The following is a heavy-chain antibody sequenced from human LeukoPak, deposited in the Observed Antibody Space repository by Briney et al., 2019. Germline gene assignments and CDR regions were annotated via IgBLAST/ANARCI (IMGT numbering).Heavy chain of an antibody. CDR1: GGSISSYY. V-gene: IGHV4-59*01. D-gene: IGHD1-26*01. CDR3: ARKSRSNSYYYYMDV. J-gene: IGHJ6*03. Sequence: PSETLSLTCAVSGGSISSYYWSWIRQPPGKGLEWIGYIYSGEDTNYNPSLKSRVTISVDTSKNQFSLNLSSVTAADTAVYYCARKSRSNSYYYYMDVWGKGTTVTVSS. CDR2: IYSGEDT.